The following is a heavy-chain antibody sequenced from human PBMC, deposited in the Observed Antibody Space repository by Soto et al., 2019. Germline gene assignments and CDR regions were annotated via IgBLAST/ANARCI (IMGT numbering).Heavy chain of an antibody. CDR3: ASVAVAATTLDY. V-gene: IGHV4-39*01. D-gene: IGHD6-19*01. J-gene: IGHJ4*02. CDR2: IYYSGST. CDR1: GGSISSSSYY. Sequence: PETLSLTCTVSGGSISSSSYYWGWIRQPPGKGLEWIGSIYYSGSTYYNPSLKSRVTISVDTSKNQFSLKLSSVTAADTAVYYCASVAVAATTLDYWGQGTLVTVSS.